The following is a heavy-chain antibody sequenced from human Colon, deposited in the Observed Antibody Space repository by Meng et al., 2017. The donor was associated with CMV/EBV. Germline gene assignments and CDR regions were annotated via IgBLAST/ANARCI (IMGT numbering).Heavy chain of an antibody. Sequence: GSLRLSCNVSGASIFSSSYYWGWIRQSPGKGLEWIGSIYYSGTTSYNPSLKSRVTISVDLSKNQFSLRLSSVTAADTAVYYCVRDRTVTKFFYRGMDVWGQGTTVTVSS. D-gene: IGHD4-11*01. CDR1: GASIFSSSYY. J-gene: IGHJ6*02. CDR2: IYYSGTT. V-gene: IGHV4-39*07. CDR3: VRDRTVTKFFYRGMDV.